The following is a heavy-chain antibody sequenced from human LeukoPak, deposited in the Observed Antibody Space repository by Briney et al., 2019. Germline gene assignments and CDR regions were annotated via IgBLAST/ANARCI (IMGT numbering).Heavy chain of an antibody. CDR2: ISGSGGST. D-gene: IGHD3-10*01. CDR3: AKCGSGSYFYYYYYMDV. V-gene: IGHV3-23*01. CDR1: GFTFSSYA. J-gene: IGHJ6*03. Sequence: PGGSLRLSCAASGFTFSSYAMSWVRQAPGKGLEWVSAISGSGGSTYYADSVKGRFTISRDNSKNTQYLQMNSLRAEDTAVYYWAKCGSGSYFYYYYYMDVWGKGTTVTVSS.